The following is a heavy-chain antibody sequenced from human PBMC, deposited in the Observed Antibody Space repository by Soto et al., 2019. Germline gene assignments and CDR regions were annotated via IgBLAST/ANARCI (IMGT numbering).Heavy chain of an antibody. CDR2: ITTTGRNT. V-gene: IGHV3-23*01. CDR1: GFTFISYG. CDR3: ARGAAAAGTDWFDA. J-gene: IGHJ5*02. D-gene: IGHD6-13*01. Sequence: EMQLLESGGGLVQPGGSLRLSCAASGFTFISYGMTWVRQAPGKGLEWVSGITTTGRNTYYAESVKGRFTISRDNSKNGVYLRMNSLRAEDTAVYYCARGAAAAGTDWFDAWGQGTLVIVSS.